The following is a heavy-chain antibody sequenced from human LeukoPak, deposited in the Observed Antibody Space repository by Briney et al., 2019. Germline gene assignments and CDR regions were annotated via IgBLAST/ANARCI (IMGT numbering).Heavy chain of an antibody. V-gene: IGHV1-8*01. Sequence: ASVTVSCKASGYTFTSYDINWVRQGTGQGLEWMGWMNPNSGNTGYAQKFQGRVTMTRNTSISTAYMELSSLRSEDTAVYYCARDLRSGWNYYYYGMDVWGQGTTVTVSS. CDR2: MNPNSGNT. CDR3: ARDLRSGWNYYYYGMDV. CDR1: GYTFTSYD. J-gene: IGHJ6*02. D-gene: IGHD6-19*01.